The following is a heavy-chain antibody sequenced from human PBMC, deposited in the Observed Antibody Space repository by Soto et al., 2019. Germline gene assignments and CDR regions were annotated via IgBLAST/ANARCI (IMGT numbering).Heavy chain of an antibody. CDR1: SGSISSSNW. CDR3: ARGIAARNYYYYYYMDV. Sequence: QVQLQESGPGLVKPSGTLSLTCAVSSGSISSSNWWSWVRQPPGKGLEWMGEIYHSGSTNYNPSLKSRVTISVDKSKNQFSVKLSSVTAADTAVYYCARGIAARNYYYYYYMDVWGKGTTVTVSS. D-gene: IGHD6-6*01. CDR2: IYHSGST. V-gene: IGHV4-4*02. J-gene: IGHJ6*03.